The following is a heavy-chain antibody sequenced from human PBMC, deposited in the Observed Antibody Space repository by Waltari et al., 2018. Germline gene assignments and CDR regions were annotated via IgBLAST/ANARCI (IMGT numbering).Heavy chain of an antibody. V-gene: IGHV1-8*03. CDR1: GYTFTSYD. Sequence: QVQLVQSGAEVKKPGASVKVSCKAYGYTFTSYDINWVRQATGQGLEWMGWMNPTSGNTGYAQKFQGRVTITRNTSISTAYMELSSLRSEDTAVYYCARSPYSSSWYSVDYWGQGTLVTVSS. J-gene: IGHJ4*02. CDR2: MNPTSGNT. D-gene: IGHD6-13*01. CDR3: ARSPYSSSWYSVDY.